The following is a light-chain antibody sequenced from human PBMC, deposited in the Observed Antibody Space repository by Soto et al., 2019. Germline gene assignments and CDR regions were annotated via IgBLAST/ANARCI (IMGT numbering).Light chain of an antibody. V-gene: IGKV3-15*01. CDR1: QRVGIN. J-gene: IGKJ1*01. CDR3: QQYDGWPRT. Sequence: EIVMTQSPATLSVSPGETATLSCRASQRVGINLAWYQQKPGQAPRLLIYSASTRASGIPDRFSGSGSGTEFTLTTSSLQSEDFAFFYCQQYDGWPRTFGQGTKVDIK. CDR2: SAS.